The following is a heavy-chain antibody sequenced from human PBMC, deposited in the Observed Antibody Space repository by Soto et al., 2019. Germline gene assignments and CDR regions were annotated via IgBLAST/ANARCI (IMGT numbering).Heavy chain of an antibody. CDR3: ARGGEIRAGLGYFDY. V-gene: IGHV3-74*01. CDR1: GFTFSSYW. D-gene: IGHD3-9*01. J-gene: IGHJ4*02. CDR2: INSDGSST. Sequence: GGSLRLSCAASGFTFSSYWMHWVRQAPGKGLVWVSRINSDGSSTSYADSVKGRFTIYRDNAKNTLYLQMNSLRAEDTAVYYCARGGEIRAGLGYFDYWGQGTLVTVSS.